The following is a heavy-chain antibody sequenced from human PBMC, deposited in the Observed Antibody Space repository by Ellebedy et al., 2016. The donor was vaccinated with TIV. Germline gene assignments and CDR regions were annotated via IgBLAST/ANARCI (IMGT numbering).Heavy chain of an antibody. CDR3: ARVASSSWYSGGNYWYFDL. Sequence: MPSETLSLTCTVSGGSISSYYWSWIRQPPGKGLEWIGYIYYSGSTNYNPSLKSRITISVDTSKNQFTLKLSSVTAADTAVYYCARVASSSWYSGGNYWYFDLWGRGTLVTVSS. CDR1: GGSISSYY. CDR2: IYYSGST. J-gene: IGHJ2*01. V-gene: IGHV4-59*01. D-gene: IGHD6-13*01.